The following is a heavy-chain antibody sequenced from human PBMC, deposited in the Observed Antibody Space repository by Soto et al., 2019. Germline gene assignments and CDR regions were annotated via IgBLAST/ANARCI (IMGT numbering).Heavy chain of an antibody. CDR2: IYVSGST. CDR3: AKSSSRSSLGQYGLDV. V-gene: IGHV4-4*07. CDR1: GGSINSYY. D-gene: IGHD6-13*01. J-gene: IGHJ6*02. Sequence: PSGTLSLTCTVSGGSINSYYWYWLRPTAGKGLEWIGRIYVSGSTNYNPSLKSRVTMSIDTSKNQFSLKVSSVTAADTAVYYCAKSSSRSSLGQYGLDVWGQGTTVTVSS.